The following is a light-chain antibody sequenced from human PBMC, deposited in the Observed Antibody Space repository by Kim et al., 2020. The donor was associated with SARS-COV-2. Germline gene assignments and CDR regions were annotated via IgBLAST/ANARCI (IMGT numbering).Light chain of an antibody. J-gene: IGKJ2*01. CDR2: LGS. CDR3: MQALQTPYT. V-gene: IGKV2-28*01. CDR1: QSLLHSNGYNY. Sequence: PASISCRSSQSLLHSNGYNYWVWYLQKPGQSPQLLIYLGSNRASGVPDRFSGSGSGTDFTLKISRVEAEDVGVYYCMQALQTPYTFGQGTKLEI.